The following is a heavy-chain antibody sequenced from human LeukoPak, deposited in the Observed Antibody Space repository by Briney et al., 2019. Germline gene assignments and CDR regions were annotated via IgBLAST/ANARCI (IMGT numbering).Heavy chain of an antibody. J-gene: IGHJ4*02. V-gene: IGHV3-48*03. Sequence: GGSLRLSCAASGFTFSSYEMNWVRQAPGKGLEWVSYISSSGSTIYYADSVKGRFTISRDNAKNSLYLQMNSLRAEDTAVYYCARDLVRGGHYWGQGTLVTVSS. CDR1: GFTFSSYE. CDR2: ISSSGSTI. D-gene: IGHD3-10*01. CDR3: ARDLVRGGHY.